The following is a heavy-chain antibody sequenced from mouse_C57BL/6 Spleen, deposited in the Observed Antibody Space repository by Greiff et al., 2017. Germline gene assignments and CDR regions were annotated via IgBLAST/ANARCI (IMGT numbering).Heavy chain of an antibody. CDR3: ATLLFLYAMDD. J-gene: IGHJ4*01. CDR2: IDPSDSYT. D-gene: IGHD1-1*02. CDR1: GYTFTSYW. Sequence: VQLQQPGAELVRPGTSVKLSCKASGYTFTSYWTHWVKQRPGQGLEWIGVIDPSDSYTNYNQKFKGKATLTVDTSSSTAYMQLSSLTSEDSAVXYCATLLFLYAMDDWGQGTSVTVSS. V-gene: IGHV1-59*01.